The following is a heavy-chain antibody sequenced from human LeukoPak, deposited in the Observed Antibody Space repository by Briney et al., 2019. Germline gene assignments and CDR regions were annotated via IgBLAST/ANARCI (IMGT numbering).Heavy chain of an antibody. CDR3: ARETRRGTNFDY. CDR1: GFTFSDFI. Sequence: VGPLRLSCAASGFTFSDFIINWVRRSPGQRLEGCSVISSSIITRYYEASVKGRLPISRANVQNSVYLQMNSLRAEETAVYYCARETRRGTNFDYWGQGTQVTVSS. CDR2: ISSSIITR. J-gene: IGHJ4*02. V-gene: IGHV3-48*01.